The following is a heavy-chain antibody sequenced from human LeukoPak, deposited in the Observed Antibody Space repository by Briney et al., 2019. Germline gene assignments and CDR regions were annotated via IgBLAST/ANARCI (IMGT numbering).Heavy chain of an antibody. Sequence: SGPTLVNPTQTLTLTCTFSGFSISTSGMCVSWIRQPPGKALEWLARIDWDDDKYYSTSLKTRLTISKDTSKNQVVLTMTNMDPVDTATYYCARSPYSSGWYYAFDIWGQGTMVTVSS. CDR1: GFSISTSGMC. CDR3: ARSPYSSGWYYAFDI. J-gene: IGHJ3*02. V-gene: IGHV2-70*11. D-gene: IGHD6-19*01. CDR2: IDWDDDK.